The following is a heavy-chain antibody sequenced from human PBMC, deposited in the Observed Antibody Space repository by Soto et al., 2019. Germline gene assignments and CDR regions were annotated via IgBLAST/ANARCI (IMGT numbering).Heavy chain of an antibody. V-gene: IGHV1-3*01. Sequence: AASVKVSCKASGYTFTSYAMHWVRQAPGQRLEWMGWINAGNGNTKYSQKFQGRVTITRDTSASTAYMELSSLRSEDTAVYYCARDSGDILRFSFDIWGQGTMVTVSS. CDR2: INAGNGNT. J-gene: IGHJ3*02. D-gene: IGHD4-17*01. CDR3: ARDSGDILRFSFDI. CDR1: GYTFTSYA.